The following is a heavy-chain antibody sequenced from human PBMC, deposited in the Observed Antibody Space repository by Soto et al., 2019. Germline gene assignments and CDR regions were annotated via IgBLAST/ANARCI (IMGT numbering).Heavy chain of an antibody. CDR3: ARALILTGYYIHDAFDI. Sequence: WETLYLTCTVSGGSISSYYWSWLRQPPEKGLEWIGYIYYSGSTNYNPSLKSRVTISVDTSKNQFSLKLSSVTAADTAVYYCARALILTGYYIHDAFDIWGQGTMVTVSS. V-gene: IGHV4-59*01. CDR1: GGSISSYY. D-gene: IGHD3-9*01. CDR2: IYYSGST. J-gene: IGHJ3*02.